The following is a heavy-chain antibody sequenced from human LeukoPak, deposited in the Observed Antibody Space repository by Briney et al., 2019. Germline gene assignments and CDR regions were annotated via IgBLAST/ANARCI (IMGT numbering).Heavy chain of an antibody. CDR2: IKQDGSEK. D-gene: IGHD3-10*01. CDR1: GLTFSTYW. Sequence: EGSLRLSCAASGLTFSTYWMTWVRQAPGKGLEWVANIKQDGSEKNYVDSVKGRFTISRDNAKNSLYLQMNSLRVEDTAVYYCAGGIAMVRGGDVWGKGTTVTVSS. CDR3: AGGIAMVRGGDV. V-gene: IGHV3-7*01. J-gene: IGHJ6*04.